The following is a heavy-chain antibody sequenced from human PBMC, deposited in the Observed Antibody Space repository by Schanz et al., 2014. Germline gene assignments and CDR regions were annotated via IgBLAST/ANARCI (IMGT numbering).Heavy chain of an antibody. CDR3: ARVHIATYHYNSPGAFDI. V-gene: IGHV1-18*04. CDR2: INAHTGNT. J-gene: IGHJ3*02. Sequence: QVQLVQSGAEVKKPGASVKLSCKASNYIFTKYYIHCVRQAPGQGPELMGWINAHTGNTQYAQKFQGRVNMTRDTVTTTVHLELTRLRTDDTAIYYCARVHIATYHYNSPGAFDIWVQGTRDTGSS. D-gene: IGHD3-10*01. CDR1: NYIFTKYY.